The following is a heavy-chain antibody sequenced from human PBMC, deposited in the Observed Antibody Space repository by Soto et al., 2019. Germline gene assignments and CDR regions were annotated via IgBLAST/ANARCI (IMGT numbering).Heavy chain of an antibody. Sequence: SETLSLTCAVYGGSFSGYYWSWIRQPPGKGLEWIGEINHSGSTNYNPSLKSRVTISVDTSKNQFSLNLSSVTAADTAVYYCARDGYNLRADFDYWGQGTLVTVSS. D-gene: IGHD5-12*01. CDR1: GGSFSGYY. CDR3: ARDGYNLRADFDY. V-gene: IGHV4-34*01. J-gene: IGHJ4*02. CDR2: INHSGST.